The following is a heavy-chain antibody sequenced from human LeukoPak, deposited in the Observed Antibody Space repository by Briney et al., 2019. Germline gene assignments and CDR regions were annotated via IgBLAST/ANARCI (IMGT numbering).Heavy chain of an antibody. CDR2: ISSSGSTI. CDR1: GFTFSSYE. J-gene: IGHJ6*03. D-gene: IGHD3-9*01. CDR3: AKGVKVPLLRYFSYYMDV. V-gene: IGHV3-48*03. Sequence: GGSLRLSCAASGFTFSSYEMNWVRQAPGKGLEWVSYISSSGSTIYYADSVKGRFTISRDNAKNSLYLQMNSLRAEDTAVYYCAKGVKVPLLRYFSYYMDVWGKGTTVTISS.